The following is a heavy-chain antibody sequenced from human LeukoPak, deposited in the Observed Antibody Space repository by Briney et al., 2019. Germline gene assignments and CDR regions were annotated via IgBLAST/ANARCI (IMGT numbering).Heavy chain of an antibody. Sequence: SETLSLTCTVSGGSISSYYWSWIRQPPGKGLEWIGYIYYSGSTNYNPSLKSRVTISVDTSKNQFSLKLSSVTAADTAVYYCARTRAARFAFDIWGHGTMVTVSS. CDR2: IYYSGST. CDR1: GGSISSYY. CDR3: ARTRAARFAFDI. J-gene: IGHJ3*02. V-gene: IGHV4-59*08. D-gene: IGHD6-25*01.